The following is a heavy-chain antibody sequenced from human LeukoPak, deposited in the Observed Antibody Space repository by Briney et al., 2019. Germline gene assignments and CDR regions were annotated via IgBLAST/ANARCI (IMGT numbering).Heavy chain of an antibody. CDR2: IYYSGST. J-gene: IGHJ4*02. V-gene: IGHV4-39*07. CDR1: GGSISSSSYY. D-gene: IGHD6-19*01. CDR3: CGSGWFAGPFGY. Sequence: PSQTLSLTCTVSGGSISSSSYYWGWIRQPPGKGLEWIGSIYYSGSTYYNPSLKSRVTISVDTSKNQFSLKLSSVTAADTAVYYCCGSGWFAGPFGYWGQGALVTVSS.